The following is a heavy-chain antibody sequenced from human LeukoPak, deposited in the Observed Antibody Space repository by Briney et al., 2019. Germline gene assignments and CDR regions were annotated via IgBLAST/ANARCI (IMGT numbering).Heavy chain of an antibody. CDR2: INPNSGGA. V-gene: IGHV1-2*02. J-gene: IGHJ4*02. D-gene: IGHD1-26*01. CDR3: ARVQMGVPGNYFDY. Sequence: ASVNVSCKSSGYTFSAYYMHWVRQAPGQGLEWMGWINPNSGGANYAQKFLGRVTMTGDTSISTAYMELSGLRSDDTAMYYCARVQMGVPGNYFDYWGQGARVTVSS. CDR1: GYTFSAYY.